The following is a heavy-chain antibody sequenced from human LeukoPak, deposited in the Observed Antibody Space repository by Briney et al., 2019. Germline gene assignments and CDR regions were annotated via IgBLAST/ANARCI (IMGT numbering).Heavy chain of an antibody. D-gene: IGHD5-12*01. Sequence: GGSLRLSCAASGFTFSSYGMHWVRQAPGKGLEWVAVIWYDGSNKYYADSVKGRFTISRDNSKNTMDLQMNSLRAEDTAIYYCVKDRPTWPIDYWGQGTLVTVSS. CDR3: VKDRPTWPIDY. J-gene: IGHJ4*02. CDR2: IWYDGSNK. V-gene: IGHV3-33*06. CDR1: GFTFSSYG.